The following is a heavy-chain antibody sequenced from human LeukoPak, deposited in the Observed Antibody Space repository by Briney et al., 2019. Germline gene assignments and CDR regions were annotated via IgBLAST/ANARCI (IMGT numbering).Heavy chain of an antibody. CDR1: GITFSSYA. CDR2: ISYDGSNK. J-gene: IGHJ4*02. Sequence: TGGSLRLSCAASGITFSSYAMHWVRQAPGKGLEWVAVISYDGSNKYYADSVKGRFTISRDNSKNTLYLQMNSLRAEDTAVYYCARGLDSGYANPFDYWGQGTLVTVSS. V-gene: IGHV3-30-3*01. CDR3: ARGLDSGYANPFDY. D-gene: IGHD5-12*01.